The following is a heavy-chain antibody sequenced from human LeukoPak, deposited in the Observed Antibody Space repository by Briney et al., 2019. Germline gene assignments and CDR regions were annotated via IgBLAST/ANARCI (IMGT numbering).Heavy chain of an antibody. CDR2: ISTSGRAI. CDR3: ARVPLYDRSGYYFDY. Sequence: GGSLRLSCAASGFTFSNYNINWVRQAPGKGLEWVSYISTSGRAIFYADSVKGRFTISRDNAKNSLFLQMNSLRDEDTAVYYCARVPLYDRSGYYFDYWGLGTLVTVSS. V-gene: IGHV3-48*02. CDR1: GFTFSNYN. J-gene: IGHJ4*02. D-gene: IGHD3-22*01.